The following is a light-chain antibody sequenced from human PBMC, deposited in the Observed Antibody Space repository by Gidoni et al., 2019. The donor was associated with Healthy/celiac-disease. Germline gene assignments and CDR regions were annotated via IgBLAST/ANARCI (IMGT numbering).Light chain of an antibody. J-gene: IGLJ2*01. Sequence: QSALNQPPSASGSPGQSVTISCTGTSSDVGGYNYVSWYQQHQGKAPKLMIYEVSQRPSGVPDRFSGSKSGNTSSLTVSGLQAEDEADYYCSSYAGSNNFGVFGGGTKLTVL. CDR3: SSYAGSNNFGV. CDR1: SSDVGGYNY. CDR2: EVS. V-gene: IGLV2-8*01.